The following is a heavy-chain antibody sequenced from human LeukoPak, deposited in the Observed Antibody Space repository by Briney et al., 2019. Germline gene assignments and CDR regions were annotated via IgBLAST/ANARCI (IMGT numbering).Heavy chain of an antibody. V-gene: IGHV4-59*01. CDR1: GGSISSYY. CDR3: ARDKEGAMLG. D-gene: IGHD1-26*01. Sequence: SETLSLTCTVSGGSISSYYWSWIRQPPGKGLEWIGYIYYSGSTNYNPSLKSQVTISVDTSKNQFSLKLSSVTAADTAVYYCARDKEGAMLGWGQGTLVTVSS. J-gene: IGHJ4*02. CDR2: IYYSGST.